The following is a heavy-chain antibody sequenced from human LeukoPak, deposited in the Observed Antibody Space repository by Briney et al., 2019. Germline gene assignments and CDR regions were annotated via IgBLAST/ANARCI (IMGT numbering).Heavy chain of an antibody. CDR1: GFTFSSYA. Sequence: GGSLRLSCAASGFTFSSYAMSWVRQAPGKGLEWVSAISGSGGSTYYADSVKGRFTISRDNSKNTLYLQMNSLRAEDTAVYYCAKVRIPEPPLSYYDSSGYPHYFDYWGQGTLVTVSS. D-gene: IGHD3-22*01. CDR2: ISGSGGST. CDR3: AKVRIPEPPLSYYDSSGYPHYFDY. V-gene: IGHV3-23*01. J-gene: IGHJ4*02.